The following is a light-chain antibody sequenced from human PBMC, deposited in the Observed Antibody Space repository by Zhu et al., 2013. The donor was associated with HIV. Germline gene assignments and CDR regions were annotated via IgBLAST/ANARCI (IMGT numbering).Light chain of an antibody. CDR1: SSNIGNNF. CDR2: DNN. V-gene: IGLV1-51*01. Sequence: QSVLTQPPSVSAAPGQKVTISCSGSSSNIGNNFVSWYQQLPGTAPKLLIYDNNQRPSGVPDRFSGSKSGTSASLAISGLQSEDEADYYCAAWDDSLSGPVFGGGTKLTVL. J-gene: IGLJ3*02. CDR3: AAWDDSLSGPV.